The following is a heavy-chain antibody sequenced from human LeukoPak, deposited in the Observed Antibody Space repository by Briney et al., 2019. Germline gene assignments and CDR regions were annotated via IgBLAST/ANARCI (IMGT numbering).Heavy chain of an antibody. D-gene: IGHD1-26*01. CDR3: ARGGSYLSAFDV. CDR2: IYSGGST. V-gene: IGHV3-53*01. Sequence: PGGSLRLSCAASGFTVSSNYMSWVRQAPGKGLEWVSIIYSGGSTVYSDSVKGRFNISRDNSKHTMYLQMNSLRAEDTAVYYCARGGSYLSAFDVWGQGTMVTVSS. CDR1: GFTVSSNY. J-gene: IGHJ3*01.